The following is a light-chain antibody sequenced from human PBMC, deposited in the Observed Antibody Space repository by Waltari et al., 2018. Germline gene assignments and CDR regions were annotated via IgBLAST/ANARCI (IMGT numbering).Light chain of an antibody. J-gene: IGLJ3*02. CDR1: RLRSYY. Sequence: SSELTQDPAVSVALGQTVRITCQGDRLRSYYSSGYQQKPGQAPFLVLYGHDNRPSGIPDRFSGSTSGNTASLTITRAQAEDAGVYYCLSRDSSSTRVFGGGTTLTV. CDR2: GHD. CDR3: LSRDSSSTRV. V-gene: IGLV3-19*01.